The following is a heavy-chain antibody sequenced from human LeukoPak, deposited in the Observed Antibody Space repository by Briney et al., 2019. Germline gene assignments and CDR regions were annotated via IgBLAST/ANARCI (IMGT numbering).Heavy chain of an antibody. D-gene: IGHD2/OR15-2a*01. CDR2: IASDGSST. J-gene: IGHJ4*02. Sequence: GGSLRLSCAASGFTFSSYWMNWVRHAPGKGLVWVSRIASDGSSTTYADSVKGRFSISRDNAKNTLYLQMNSLRVEDTAVYYCARGRPHGNNYWGQGTLVTVSS. CDR1: GFTFSSYW. CDR3: ARGRPHGNNY. V-gene: IGHV3-74*01.